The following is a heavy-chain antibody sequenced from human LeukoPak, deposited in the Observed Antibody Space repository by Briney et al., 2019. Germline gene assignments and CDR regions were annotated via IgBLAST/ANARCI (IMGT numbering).Heavy chain of an antibody. J-gene: IGHJ4*02. V-gene: IGHV3-23*01. CDR2: LSGSGYNT. Sequence: GGSLRLSCAASGFTFSSYALSWVRQAPGKGLEWVSSLSGSGYNTYYADSVKGRFTTSRDNSKNTVYLQMNSLRAEDTAVYYCAKDPYGTRYFDYLGQGTLVTVSS. D-gene: IGHD2-2*01. CDR1: GFTFSSYA. CDR3: AKDPYGTRYFDY.